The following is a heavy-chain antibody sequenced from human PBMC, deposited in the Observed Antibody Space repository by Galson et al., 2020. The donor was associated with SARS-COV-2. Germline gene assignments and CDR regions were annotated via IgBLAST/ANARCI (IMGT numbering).Heavy chain of an antibody. J-gene: IGHJ4*02. Sequence: PGGSLRLSCATSGFTFRSYALNWVRQAPGKGLEWVSTITGSGGSTFYGDSVKGRFIISRDTSKSTLFLQMNSLRAEDTAIYFCTKASVVPDATFEGFDYWGQGTLVTVSS. D-gene: IGHD2-2*01. CDR3: TKASVVPDATFEGFDY. CDR1: GFTFRSYA. V-gene: IGHV3-23*01. CDR2: ITGSGGST.